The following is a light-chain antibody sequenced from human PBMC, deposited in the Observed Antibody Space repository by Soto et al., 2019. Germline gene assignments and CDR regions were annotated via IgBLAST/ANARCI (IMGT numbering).Light chain of an antibody. CDR2: DVS. V-gene: IGLV2-11*01. Sequence: QSVLTQPPSVSETPGQRVTISCSGSSSNIGSNTVNWYQQHPGKAPKLMIYDVSKRPSGVPDRFSGSKSGNTASLTISGLQTEDEADYYCCSYAGRYTYVFGTGTKVTVL. CDR1: SSNIGSNT. J-gene: IGLJ1*01. CDR3: CSYAGRYTYV.